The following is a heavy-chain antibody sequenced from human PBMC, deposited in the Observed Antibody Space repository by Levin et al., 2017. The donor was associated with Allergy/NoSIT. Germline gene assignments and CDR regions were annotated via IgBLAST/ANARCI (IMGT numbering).Heavy chain of an antibody. J-gene: IGHJ4*02. V-gene: IGHV4-30-4*01. Sequence: SETLSLTCTVSGGSISSGDYYWSWIRQPPGKGLEWIGYIYYSGSTYYNPSLKSRVTISVDTSKNQFSLKLSSVTAADTAVNDCARVYRDYYYDSSGSHPVGAYFDYWGQGTLVTVSS. D-gene: IGHD3-22*01. CDR2: IYYSGST. CDR3: ARVYRDYYYDSSGSHPVGAYFDY. CDR1: GGSISSGDYY.